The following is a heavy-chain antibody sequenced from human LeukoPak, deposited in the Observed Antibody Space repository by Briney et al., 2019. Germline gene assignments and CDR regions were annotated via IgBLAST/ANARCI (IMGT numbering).Heavy chain of an antibody. Sequence: GGSLRLSCAASGFTFSSYAMSWVRQAPGKGLEWVANIKQDRSEKYYVDSVKGRFTISRDNAKHSLSLQMNSLRAEDTAVYYCARDRLYGPPDYWGQGTLVTVSS. CDR3: ARDRLYGPPDY. CDR1: GFTFSSYA. D-gene: IGHD4-17*01. CDR2: IKQDRSEK. J-gene: IGHJ4*02. V-gene: IGHV3-7*01.